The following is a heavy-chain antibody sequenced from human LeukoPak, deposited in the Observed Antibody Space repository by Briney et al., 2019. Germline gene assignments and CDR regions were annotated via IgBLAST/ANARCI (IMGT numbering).Heavy chain of an antibody. V-gene: IGHV3-9*01. D-gene: IGHD3-16*02. CDR1: GSTFDDYA. CDR3: AKGSDYVWGSYRYRDYFDY. Sequence: GGSLRLSCAASGSTFDDYAMHWVRQAPGKGLEWVSGISWNSGSIGYADSVKGRFTISRDNAKNSLYLQMNSLRAEDTALYYCAKGSDYVWGSYRYRDYFDYWGQGTLVTVSS. J-gene: IGHJ4*02. CDR2: ISWNSGSI.